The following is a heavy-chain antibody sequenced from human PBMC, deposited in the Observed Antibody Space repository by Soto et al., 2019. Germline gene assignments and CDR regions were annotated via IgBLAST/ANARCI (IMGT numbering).Heavy chain of an antibody. CDR3: ARGYFDY. Sequence: PGGSLRLSCAASGFTFGSSTMNWVRQAPGKGLEWVSSISSSGNHIYYADSVKGRLTISRDNAKNSLYLQMNSLRADDTAVYYCARGYFDYWGQGTLVTVS. J-gene: IGHJ4*02. CDR2: ISSSGNHI. CDR1: GFTFGSST. V-gene: IGHV3-21*01.